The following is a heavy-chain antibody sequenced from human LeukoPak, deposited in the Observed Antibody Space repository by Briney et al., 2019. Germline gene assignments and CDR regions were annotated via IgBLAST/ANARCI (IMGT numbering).Heavy chain of an antibody. CDR3: ATVGTCSTVTTSDCSIVNWFDP. D-gene: IGHD4-17*01. CDR1: GYTLTELS. Sequence: GASVKVSCKVSGYTLTELSMHWVRQAPGKGLEWMGGFDPEDGETIYAQKFQGRVTMTEDTSTDTAYMELSSLRSEDTAVYYCATVGTCSTVTTSDCSIVNWFDPWGQGTLVTVSS. J-gene: IGHJ5*02. V-gene: IGHV1-24*01. CDR2: FDPEDGET.